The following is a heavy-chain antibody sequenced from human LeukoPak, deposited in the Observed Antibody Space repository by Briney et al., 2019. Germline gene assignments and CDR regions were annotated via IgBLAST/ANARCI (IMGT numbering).Heavy chain of an antibody. CDR2: IKQDGSEK. CDR3: ARGRGNSYV. Sequence: GGSLRLSCAASGFTFSTYWTTWVRQAPGKGLEWVANIKQDGSEKYYVDSVKGRFTISRDNAKNSLYLQMNSLRAEDTAVYYCARGRGNSYVWGQGTMVSVSS. D-gene: IGHD5-18*01. J-gene: IGHJ3*01. V-gene: IGHV3-7*01. CDR1: GFTFSTYW.